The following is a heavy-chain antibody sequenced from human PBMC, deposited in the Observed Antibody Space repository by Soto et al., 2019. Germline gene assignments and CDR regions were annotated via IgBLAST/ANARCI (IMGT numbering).Heavy chain of an antibody. Sequence: EVQLLESGGGLVQPGGSLRLSCAASGFTFRNYGMSWVRQAPGKGLEWVSAISGSGSSTYYADSVKGRFTISRDNSKNRLSLQMNSLRAEDTAVYYCAKERTVTTVVGQYDYWGQGTLVTVSS. CDR1: GFTFRNYG. CDR2: ISGSGSST. V-gene: IGHV3-23*01. CDR3: AKERTVTTVVGQYDY. J-gene: IGHJ4*02. D-gene: IGHD4-17*01.